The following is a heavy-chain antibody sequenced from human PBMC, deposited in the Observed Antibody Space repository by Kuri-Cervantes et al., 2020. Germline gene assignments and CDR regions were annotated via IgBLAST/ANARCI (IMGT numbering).Heavy chain of an antibody. D-gene: IGHD3-3*01. J-gene: IGHJ4*02. CDR3: VSHFGVLIHY. Sequence: LSLTCAASGFTLSNYTMNWVRQAPGKGLEWVSSIRSSSTFIFYTDSVRGRFTISRDNTENSLYLQMNNLRAEDTAVYYCVSHFGVLIHYWGQGTQVTVSS. CDR2: IRSSSTFI. V-gene: IGHV3-21*06. CDR1: GFTLSNYT.